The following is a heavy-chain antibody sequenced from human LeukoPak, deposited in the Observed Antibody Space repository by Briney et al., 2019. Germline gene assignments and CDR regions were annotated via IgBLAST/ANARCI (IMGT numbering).Heavy chain of an antibody. Sequence: PGGSLRLPCAASGFTFSSYGMHWVRQAPGKGLEWVANIKQDGREKYCVDSVKGRFTISRDNAKNSLYLQMNSLRAVDTAVYYCARDLDPSSSPFPYYFDYWGQGTLVTVSS. J-gene: IGHJ4*02. D-gene: IGHD6-6*01. CDR2: IKQDGREK. V-gene: IGHV3-7*01. CDR1: GFTFSSYG. CDR3: ARDLDPSSSPFPYYFDY.